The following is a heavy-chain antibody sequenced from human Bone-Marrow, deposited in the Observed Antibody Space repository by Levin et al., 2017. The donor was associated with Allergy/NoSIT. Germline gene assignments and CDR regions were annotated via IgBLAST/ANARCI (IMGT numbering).Heavy chain of an antibody. V-gene: IGHV3-30*18. D-gene: IGHD4-23*01. J-gene: IGHJ6*02. CDR2: ISYDGSNK. Sequence: GESLKISCAASGFTFSSYGLHWVRQAPGKGLEWVAVISYDGSNKYYADSVKGRFTISRDNSKNTLYLQMNSLRAEDTAVYYCAKGASTVVRVYYYYGMDVWGQGTTVTVSS. CDR3: AKGASTVVRVYYYYGMDV. CDR1: GFTFSSYG.